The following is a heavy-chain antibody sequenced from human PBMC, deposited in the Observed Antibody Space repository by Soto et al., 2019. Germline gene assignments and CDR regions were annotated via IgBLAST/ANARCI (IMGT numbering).Heavy chain of an antibody. CDR3: TTLGHTYYYGSGRSLYYYYGMDV. D-gene: IGHD3-10*01. CDR1: GFTFSNAW. CDR2: IKSKTDGGTT. J-gene: IGHJ6*02. Sequence: EVQLVESGGGLVKPGGSLRLSCAASGFTFSNAWMNWVRQAPGKGLEWVGRIKSKTDGGTTDYAAPVKGRFTISRDDSKNTLYLQMNSLKTEDTAVYYCTTLGHTYYYGSGRSLYYYYGMDVWGQGTTVPVSS. V-gene: IGHV3-15*07.